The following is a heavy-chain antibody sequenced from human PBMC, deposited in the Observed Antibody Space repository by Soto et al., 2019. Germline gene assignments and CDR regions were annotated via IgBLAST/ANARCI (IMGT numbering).Heavy chain of an antibody. Sequence: SETLSLTCTVSGGSLSSYYWNWIRQPPGKGLEWIGYVSDSGFTNCIPSLESRVTMSVDKAKNQFSLKLSSVTAADTAVYYCARRRLWFGEVKSNWFDPWGQGTLVTVS. CDR2: VSDSGFT. D-gene: IGHD3-10*01. CDR1: GGSLSSYY. V-gene: IGHV4-59*01. CDR3: ARRRLWFGEVKSNWFDP. J-gene: IGHJ5*02.